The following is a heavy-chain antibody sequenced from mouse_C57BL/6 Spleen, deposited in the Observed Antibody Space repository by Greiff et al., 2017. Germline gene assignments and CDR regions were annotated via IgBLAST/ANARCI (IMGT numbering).Heavy chain of an antibody. V-gene: IGHV1-18*01. D-gene: IGHD2-3*01. CDR3: ARGYYSTPFAY. Sequence: VQLQQSGPELVKPGASVKIPCKASGYTFTGYNMDWVKQSPGKSLEWIGDINPNNGGTIYNQKFKGKATLTVDKSSSTAYMEPRSLTSEGTAVDYCARGYYSTPFAYWGQGTLVTVSA. J-gene: IGHJ3*01. CDR2: INPNNGGT. CDR1: GYTFTGYN.